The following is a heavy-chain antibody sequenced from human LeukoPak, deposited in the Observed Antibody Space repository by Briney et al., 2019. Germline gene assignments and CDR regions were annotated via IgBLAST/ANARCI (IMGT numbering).Heavy chain of an antibody. CDR1: GGSISSYY. Sequence: SETLSLTCTVSGGSISSYYWSWIRQPPGKGLEWIGYIYYSGSTNYNPSLKSRVTISVDTSKNQFSLKLSSVTAADTAVYYCAXXHGSGWXYXDYWGQXXXVTV. J-gene: IGHJ4*02. V-gene: IGHV4-59*01. D-gene: IGHD6-19*01. CDR2: IYYSGST. CDR3: AXXHGSGWXYXDY.